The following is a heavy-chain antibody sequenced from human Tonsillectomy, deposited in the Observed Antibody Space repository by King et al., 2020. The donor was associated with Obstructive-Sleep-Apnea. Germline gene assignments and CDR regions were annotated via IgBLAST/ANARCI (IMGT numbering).Heavy chain of an antibody. V-gene: IGHV3-21*01. D-gene: IGHD2/OR15-2a*01. CDR3: ARDFSGPSEGYFDY. CDR2: ISSSSSYI. CDR1: GFTFSSYS. Sequence: QLVQSGGGLVKPGGSLRLSCAASGFTFSSYSMNWVRQAPGKGLEWVSSISSSSSYIYYADSVKGRLTISRDNAKNSLYLQMNSLRAEDTAVYYCARDFSGPSEGYFDYWGQGTLVTVSS. J-gene: IGHJ4*02.